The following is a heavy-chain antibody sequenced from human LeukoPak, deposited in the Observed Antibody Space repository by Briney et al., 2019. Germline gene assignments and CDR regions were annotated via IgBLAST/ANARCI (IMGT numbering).Heavy chain of an antibody. Sequence: SETLSLTCTVSGGSISSYYWSWIRQPSGKGLEWIGYIYYSGSTNYNPSLKSRVTISVDTSKNQFSLKLSSVTAADTAVYYCARVELGGMDVWGQGTTVTVSS. CDR1: GGSISSYY. CDR3: ARVELGGMDV. V-gene: IGHV4-59*12. J-gene: IGHJ6*02. CDR2: IYYSGST. D-gene: IGHD1-26*01.